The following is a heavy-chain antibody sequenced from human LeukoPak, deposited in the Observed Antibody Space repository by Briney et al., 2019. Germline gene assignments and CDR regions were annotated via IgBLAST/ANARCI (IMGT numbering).Heavy chain of an antibody. CDR2: IYYSGST. CDR1: GGSIGSYY. V-gene: IGHV4-59*01. Sequence: PSETLSLTCTVSGGSIGSYYWSWIRQPPGKGLEWIGYIYYSGSTNYNPSLKSRVTISVDTSKNQFSLKLSSVTAADTAVYYCARATTVSMDVWGQGTTVTVSS. D-gene: IGHD4-17*01. J-gene: IGHJ6*02. CDR3: ARATTVSMDV.